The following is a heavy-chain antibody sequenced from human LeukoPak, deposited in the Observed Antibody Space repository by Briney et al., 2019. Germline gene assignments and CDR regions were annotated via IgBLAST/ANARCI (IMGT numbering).Heavy chain of an antibody. CDR1: GYSFTSYW. Sequence: GESLKISCKGSGYSFTSYWIGWVRQMPGKGLEWMGIIYPGDSDTRYSPSFQGQVTISADKSISTAYLQWSSLKASDTAMYYCARDGIKWQQWLEFNDAFDIWGQGTMVTVSS. CDR3: ARDGIKWQQWLEFNDAFDI. V-gene: IGHV5-51*01. J-gene: IGHJ3*02. CDR2: IYPGDSDT. D-gene: IGHD6-19*01.